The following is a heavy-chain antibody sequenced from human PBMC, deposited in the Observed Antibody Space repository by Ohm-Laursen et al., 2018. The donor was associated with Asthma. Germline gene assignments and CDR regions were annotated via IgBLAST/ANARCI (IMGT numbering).Heavy chain of an antibody. Sequence: SLRLSCTASGFTFSTSDMRWVRQVPGKGLEWVSSIGFGGGYISYADSVKGRFTISRDNSKNTLYLQLNSLRAEDTAVYYCAKTLSTGHAPNDHWGQGTLLTVSS. CDR1: GFTFSTSD. CDR3: AKTLSTGHAPNDH. CDR2: IGFGGGYI. J-gene: IGHJ4*02. D-gene: IGHD2-8*02. V-gene: IGHV3-23*01.